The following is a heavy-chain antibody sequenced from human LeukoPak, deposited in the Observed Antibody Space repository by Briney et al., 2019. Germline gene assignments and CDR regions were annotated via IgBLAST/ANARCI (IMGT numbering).Heavy chain of an antibody. CDR1: GGSFSGYY. J-gene: IGHJ5*01. D-gene: IGHD3-22*01. Sequence: PSETLSLTCAVYGGSFSGYYWTYIRQPPGKGLEWIGEINHSGSTNYNPSPKSRVTISVDTSKNQFSLKLSSVTAADTAVYYCARSHYYDSSGSHNNWFDPWGQGTLVTVSS. CDR2: INHSGST. V-gene: IGHV4-34*01. CDR3: ARSHYYDSSGSHNNWFDP.